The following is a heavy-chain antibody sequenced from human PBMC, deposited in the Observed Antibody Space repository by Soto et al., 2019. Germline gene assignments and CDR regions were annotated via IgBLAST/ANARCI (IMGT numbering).Heavy chain of an antibody. CDR3: ARFRSGSYLYYYATAV. J-gene: IGHJ6*02. CDR2: IYPGDSDT. CDR1: GYSFTSYW. Sequence: GESLKISCKGSGYSFTSYWIAWVRQMPGKGLECMGIIYPGDSDTRYSPSFQGQVTISADKSISTAYLQWSSLKASDTAMYYCARFRSGSYLYYYATAVWGHGPTVTVS. D-gene: IGHD3-10*01. V-gene: IGHV5-51*01.